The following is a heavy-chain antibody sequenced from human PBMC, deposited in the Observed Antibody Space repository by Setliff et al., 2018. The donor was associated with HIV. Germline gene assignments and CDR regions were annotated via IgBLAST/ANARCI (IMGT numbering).Heavy chain of an antibody. CDR2: MWYDGSKK. CDR1: GLSLREKG. Sequence: GGSLRLSGAASGLSLREKGMHWVRQAPGKGLQWVAVMWYDGSKKYYADSVKGRFTISRDNSKNNLYLQMNSLRAEDTATYYCAKVGLYDSFGYANGLPDAFDTWGQGTMVTVSS. V-gene: IGHV3-33*06. CDR3: AKVGLYDSFGYANGLPDAFDT. D-gene: IGHD3-22*01. J-gene: IGHJ3*02.